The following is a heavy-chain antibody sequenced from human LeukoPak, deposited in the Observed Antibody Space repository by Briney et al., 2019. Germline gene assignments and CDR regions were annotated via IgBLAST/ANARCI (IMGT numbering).Heavy chain of an antibody. V-gene: IGHV4-38-2*02. CDR3: AREGDYGEANYYYYMDV. D-gene: IGHD4-17*01. CDR2: IYHSGST. Sequence: SETLSLTCTVSGYSISSGYYWGWIRQPPGKGLEWIGSIYHSGSTYYNPSLKSRVTISVDTSKNQFSLKLSSVTAADTAVYYCAREGDYGEANYYYYMDVWGKGTTVTVSS. CDR1: GYSISSGYY. J-gene: IGHJ6*03.